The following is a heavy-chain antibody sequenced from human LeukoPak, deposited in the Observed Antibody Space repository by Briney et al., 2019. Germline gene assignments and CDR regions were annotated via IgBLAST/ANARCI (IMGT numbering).Heavy chain of an antibody. CDR2: INHSGST. Sequence: SETLSLTCAVYGGSFSDYYWSWIRQPPGKGLEWIGEINHSGSTNYNPSLKSRVTISVDTSRNQFSLKLSSVTAADTAVYYCARCRVATILSGSYPFDYWGQGTLVTVSS. J-gene: IGHJ4*02. D-gene: IGHD1-26*01. V-gene: IGHV4-34*01. CDR3: ARCRVATILSGSYPFDY. CDR1: GGSFSDYY.